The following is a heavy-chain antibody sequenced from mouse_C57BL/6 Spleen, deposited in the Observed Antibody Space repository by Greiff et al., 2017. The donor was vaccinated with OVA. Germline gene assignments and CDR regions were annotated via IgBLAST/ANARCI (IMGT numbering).Heavy chain of an antibody. J-gene: IGHJ4*01. CDR2: IYPRSGNT. D-gene: IGHD2-5*01. V-gene: IGHV1-81*01. CDR3: AREAYYSNDYYAMDY. Sequence: VKLVESGAELARPGASVKLSCKASGYTFTSYGISWVKQRTGQGLEWIGEIYPRSGNTYYNEKFKGKATLTADKSSSTAYMELRSLTSEDSAVYFCAREAYYSNDYYAMDYWGQGTSVTVSS. CDR1: GYTFTSYG.